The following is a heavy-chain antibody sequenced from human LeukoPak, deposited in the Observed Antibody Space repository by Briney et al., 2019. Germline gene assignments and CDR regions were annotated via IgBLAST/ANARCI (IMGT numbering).Heavy chain of an antibody. CDR3: ARSSDYGDYD. J-gene: IGHJ4*02. CDR2: IYYSGRT. V-gene: IGHV4-31*03. D-gene: IGHD4-17*01. CDR1: GGSVNSGGYY. Sequence: SQTLSLTCTVSGGSVNSGGYYWTWIRQHPGKSLEWLGYIYYSGRTYYNPSLKSRITISLDTSKNQFSLNLTSVSAADTAFYFCARSSDYGDYDWGQGTLITVSS.